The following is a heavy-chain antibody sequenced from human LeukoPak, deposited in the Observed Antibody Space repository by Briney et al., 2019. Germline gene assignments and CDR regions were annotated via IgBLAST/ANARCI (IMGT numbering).Heavy chain of an antibody. Sequence: GASVKVSCKASGYTFTSYDINWVRQATGQALEWMGWMNPNSGNTGYAQKFQGRDTMTRDTSISTAYMELSRLRSDDTAVYYCARELMITFGGAPSGYFQHWGQGTLVTVCS. J-gene: IGHJ1*01. CDR3: ARELMITFGGAPSGYFQH. CDR1: GYTFTSYD. D-gene: IGHD3-16*01. CDR2: MNPNSGNT. V-gene: IGHV1-8*01.